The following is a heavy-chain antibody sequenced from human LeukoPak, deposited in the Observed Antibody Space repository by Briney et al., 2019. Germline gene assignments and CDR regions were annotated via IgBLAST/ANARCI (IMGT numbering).Heavy chain of an antibody. CDR2: ISAYNGNT. V-gene: IGHV1-18*04. J-gene: IGHJ4*02. D-gene: IGHD3-10*01. CDR1: GYTFTSYG. Sequence: ASVKVSCMASGYTFTSYGISWVRQAPGQGLEWMGWISAYNGNTNYAQKLQGRVTMTTDTSTSTAYMELRSLRSDDAAVYYCARDNGGHYYGSGCDYWGQGTLVTVSS. CDR3: ARDNGGHYYGSGCDY.